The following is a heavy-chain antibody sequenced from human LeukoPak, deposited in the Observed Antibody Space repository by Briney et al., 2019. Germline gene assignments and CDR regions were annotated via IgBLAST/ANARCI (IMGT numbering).Heavy chain of an antibody. Sequence: PGGSLRPSCAASGFTFSSYAMHWVRQAPGKGLEWVAVISYDGSNKYYADSAKGRFTISRDNSKNTLYLQMNSLRAEDTAVYYCAREITIFGVVITRYYYYYGMDVWGQGTTVTVSS. CDR2: ISYDGSNK. CDR3: AREITIFGVVITRYYYYYGMDV. J-gene: IGHJ6*02. V-gene: IGHV3-30-3*01. D-gene: IGHD3-3*01. CDR1: GFTFSSYA.